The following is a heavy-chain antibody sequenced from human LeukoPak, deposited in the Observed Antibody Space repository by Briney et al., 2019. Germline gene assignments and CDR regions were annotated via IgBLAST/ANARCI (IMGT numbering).Heavy chain of an antibody. CDR1: GGSISSSSYY. CDR3: ARHTNAKYDFWSGYSLYGMDV. J-gene: IGHJ6*02. V-gene: IGHV4-39*01. CDR2: IYYSGST. Sequence: SETLSLTRTVSGGSISSSSYYWGWIRQPPGKGLEWIGSIYYSGSTYYNPSLKSRVTISVDTSKNQFSLKLSSVTAADTAVYYCARHTNAKYDFWSGYSLYGMDVWGQGTTVTVSS. D-gene: IGHD3-3*01.